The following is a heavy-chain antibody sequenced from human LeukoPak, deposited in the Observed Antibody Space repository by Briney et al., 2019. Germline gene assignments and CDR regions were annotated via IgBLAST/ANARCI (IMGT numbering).Heavy chain of an antibody. Sequence: PGGSLRPSCAASGFTFSDYYMSWIRQAPGKGLEWVSYISSSGSTIYYADSVKGRFTISRDNAKNSLYLQMNSLRAEDTAVYYCARVTTSGSYKFDNWGQGTLVTVSS. J-gene: IGHJ4*02. V-gene: IGHV3-11*01. CDR3: ARVTTSGSYKFDN. CDR1: GFTFSDYY. D-gene: IGHD3-10*01. CDR2: ISSSGSTI.